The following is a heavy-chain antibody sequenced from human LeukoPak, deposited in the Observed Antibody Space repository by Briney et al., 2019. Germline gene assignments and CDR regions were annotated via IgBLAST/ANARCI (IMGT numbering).Heavy chain of an antibody. CDR3: ARSYSSSDHYYYYGMDV. CDR1: GGSISSYY. V-gene: IGHV4-4*07. Sequence: PSETLSLTCTVSGGSISSYYWSWIRQPAGKGLEWIGRIYTSGSTNYNPSLKSRVTMSVDTSKNQFSLKLSSVTAADTAVYYCARSYSSSDHYYYYGMDVWGQGTTVTVSS. D-gene: IGHD6-13*01. J-gene: IGHJ6*02. CDR2: IYTSGST.